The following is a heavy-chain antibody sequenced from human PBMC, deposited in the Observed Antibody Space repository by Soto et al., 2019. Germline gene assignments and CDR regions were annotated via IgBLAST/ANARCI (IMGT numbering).Heavy chain of an antibody. CDR3: AKALVEVWLPRFDY. CDR2: ISYDGSNK. CDR1: GFTFSRHG. V-gene: IGHV3-30*18. J-gene: IGHJ4*02. Sequence: QVQLVESGGGVVQPGRSLRLSCAASGFTFSRHGMHWVRQAPGKGLEWVAVISYDGSNKYYADSVKGRFTISRDNSKNTLYLQMNSLRVEDTAVYYCAKALVEVWLPRFDYWGQGTLVTVSS. D-gene: IGHD5-18*01.